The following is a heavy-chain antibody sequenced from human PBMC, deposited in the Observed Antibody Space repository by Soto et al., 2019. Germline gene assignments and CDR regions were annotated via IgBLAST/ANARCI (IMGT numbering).Heavy chain of an antibody. CDR3: ARLGVNTSVYYYTMDF. CDR1: GFGLINYG. CDR2: ISAYNGNT. Sequence: ASVKVSCKASGFGLINYGFTWVRQAPGQGLEWMGWISAYNGNTIYAQNLQGRLTMTRDTSTSTAYMELRSLRSDDTAVYYCARLGVNTSVYYYTMDFWGQGTTVTVSS. D-gene: IGHD4-4*01. J-gene: IGHJ6*02. V-gene: IGHV1-18*04.